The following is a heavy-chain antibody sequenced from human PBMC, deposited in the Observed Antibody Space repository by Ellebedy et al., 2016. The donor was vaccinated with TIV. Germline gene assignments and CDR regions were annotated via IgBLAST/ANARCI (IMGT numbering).Heavy chain of an antibody. CDR1: GGSFSGYF. V-gene: IGHV4-34*01. CDR3: ARHPDSSNWYMVWWFDP. D-gene: IGHD6-13*01. CDR2: INHSGST. J-gene: IGHJ5*02. Sequence: MPSETLSLTCAVYGGSFSGYFWSWIRQSPGKGLEWIGEINHSGSTTYTASLKSRVTISVDTSKTQFSLNLSSVTAADTAVYYCARHPDSSNWYMVWWFDPWGQGTLVTVSS.